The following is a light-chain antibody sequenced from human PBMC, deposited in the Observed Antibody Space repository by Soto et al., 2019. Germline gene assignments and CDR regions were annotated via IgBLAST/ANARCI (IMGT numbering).Light chain of an antibody. CDR1: RRVSSY. V-gene: IGKV3-11*01. J-gene: IGKJ2*01. Sequence: EIVLTQSPAALSLSPGERATLSCRASRRVSSYLAWYQHKPGQAPRLLIYDASNRATGIPARFSGSGSGTDFTLTISSLEPEDFAVYYCQQRSNWPHTFGAGTKLEIK. CDR3: QQRSNWPHT. CDR2: DAS.